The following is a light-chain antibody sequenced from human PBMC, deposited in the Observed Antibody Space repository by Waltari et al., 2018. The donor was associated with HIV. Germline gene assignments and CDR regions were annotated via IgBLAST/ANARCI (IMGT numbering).Light chain of an antibody. CDR3: QQRSNWPPVT. V-gene: IGKV3-11*01. J-gene: IGKJ5*01. CDR2: DAS. CDR1: PNIPNY. Sequence: VLTQSPSTLSLSQGERATLSCMASPNIPNYLAWYQQKPGQAPRLLIYDASTRASGIPARFSGSGSGTDFTLTISSLEPEDVAVYYCQQRSNWPPVTFGQGTRLEI.